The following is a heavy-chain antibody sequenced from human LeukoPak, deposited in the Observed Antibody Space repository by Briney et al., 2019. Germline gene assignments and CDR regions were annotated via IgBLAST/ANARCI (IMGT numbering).Heavy chain of an antibody. CDR1: GESLSKYY. J-gene: IGHJ4*02. D-gene: IGHD1-26*01. CDR2: INHRGST. V-gene: IGHV4-34*01. CDR3: ASSVGSTDY. Sequence: SETLSLTCAVYGESLSKYYWTWICQSPGKGLEWIGEINHRGSTNLNPSLKSRVTLSVDTSKHQFSLKLTSVTAADAAVYYCASSVGSTDYWGLGTLVTVSS.